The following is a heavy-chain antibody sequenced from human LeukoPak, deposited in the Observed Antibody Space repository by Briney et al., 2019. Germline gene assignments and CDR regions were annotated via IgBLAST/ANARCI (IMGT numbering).Heavy chain of an antibody. CDR2: INHSGST. D-gene: IGHD6-13*01. CDR3: ARAADSSSWYRLNYFDY. J-gene: IGHJ4*02. Sequence: PSETLSLTCAVYGGSFSGYYWSWIRQPPGKGLEWIGEINHSGSTNYNPSLKSRVTISVDTSKNQFSLKLSSVTAADTAVYYCARAADSSSWYRLNYFDYWGQGTLVTVSS. V-gene: IGHV4-34*01. CDR1: GGSFSGYY.